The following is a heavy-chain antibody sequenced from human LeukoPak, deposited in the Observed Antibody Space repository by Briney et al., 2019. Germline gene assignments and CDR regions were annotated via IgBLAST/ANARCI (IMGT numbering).Heavy chain of an antibody. V-gene: IGHV3-23*01. CDR2: ISGSGGST. Sequence: GGSLRLSCAASGFTFSSYAMSWVRQAPGKGLEWVSAISGSGGSTYYADSVKGRFTISRDNSKNTLYLQMNSLRAEDTAVYYCATYEDYYGSGSYYNLPWGQGTLVTVSS. CDR1: GFTFSSYA. CDR3: ATYEDYYGSGSYYNLP. J-gene: IGHJ5*02. D-gene: IGHD3-10*01.